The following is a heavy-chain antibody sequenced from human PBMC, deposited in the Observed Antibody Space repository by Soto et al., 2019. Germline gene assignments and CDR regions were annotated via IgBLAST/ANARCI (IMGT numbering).Heavy chain of an antibody. Sequence: QVQLVQSGAEVKKSGASVKVSCKASGYTFTSSDINWVRQATGQGLEWMGWMNPNTGNIGYTQRFQGRVSMTRNISITTDNMELSGLQSDDTAVYYCARGRIVGAASDYCGHGTLVTVSS. V-gene: IGHV1-8*01. CDR3: ARGRIVGAASDY. CDR2: MNPNTGNI. D-gene: IGHD1-26*01. CDR1: GYTFTSSD. J-gene: IGHJ4*01.